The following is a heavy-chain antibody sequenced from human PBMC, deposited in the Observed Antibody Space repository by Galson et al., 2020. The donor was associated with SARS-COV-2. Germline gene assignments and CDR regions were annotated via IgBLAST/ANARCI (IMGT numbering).Heavy chain of an antibody. Sequence: KIGESLKISCAASGFTFSSYSMNWVRQAPGNGLEWVSSISSSSSYIYYADSVKGRFTISRDNAKNSLYLQMNSLRAEDTAVYYCARHGDFWSGYFFHYYYYMDVWGKGTTVTVSS. D-gene: IGHD3-3*01. CDR2: ISSSSSYI. CDR3: ARHGDFWSGYFFHYYYYMDV. V-gene: IGHV3-21*01. CDR1: GFTFSSYS. J-gene: IGHJ6*03.